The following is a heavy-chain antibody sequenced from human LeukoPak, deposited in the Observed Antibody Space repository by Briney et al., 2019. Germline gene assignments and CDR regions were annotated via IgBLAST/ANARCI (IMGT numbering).Heavy chain of an antibody. J-gene: IGHJ4*02. CDR1: GFTFSSYA. CDR2: ISYDGNNK. CDR3: ARDRGRDGYNYPVDY. V-gene: IGHV3-30-3*01. Sequence: GRSPRLSCAASGFTFSSYAMHWVRQAPGKGLEWVAVISYDGNNKYYADSVKGRFTISRDNSKNTLYLQMNSLRAEDTAVYYCARDRGRDGYNYPVDYWGQGTLVTVSS. D-gene: IGHD5-24*01.